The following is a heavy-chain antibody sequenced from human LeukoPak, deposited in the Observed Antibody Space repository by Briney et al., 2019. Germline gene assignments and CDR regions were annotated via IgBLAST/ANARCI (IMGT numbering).Heavy chain of an antibody. Sequence: ASVKVSCKASGYTFTDYYMHWVRQAPGQGLEWMGWINPNSGGTNYAQKFQGRVTITADESTSTAYMELSSLRSEDTAVYYCARGNITMVRGRRYYYYYYMDVWGKGTTVTISS. D-gene: IGHD3-10*01. J-gene: IGHJ6*03. CDR1: GYTFTDYY. CDR3: ARGNITMVRGRRYYYYYYMDV. CDR2: INPNSGGT. V-gene: IGHV1-2*02.